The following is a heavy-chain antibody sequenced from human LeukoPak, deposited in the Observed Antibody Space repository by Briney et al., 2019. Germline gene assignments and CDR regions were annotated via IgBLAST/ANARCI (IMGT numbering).Heavy chain of an antibody. J-gene: IGHJ4*02. CDR1: GFTFSSYS. Sequence: PGGSLRLSCAASGFTFSSYSMNWVRQAPGKGLEWVSSISGSRSYIYYADSVKGRFTISRDNAKNSLYLQMNSLRAEDTAVYYCARESNSGWYFDYWGQGTLVTVSS. D-gene: IGHD6-19*01. V-gene: IGHV3-21*01. CDR2: ISGSRSYI. CDR3: ARESNSGWYFDY.